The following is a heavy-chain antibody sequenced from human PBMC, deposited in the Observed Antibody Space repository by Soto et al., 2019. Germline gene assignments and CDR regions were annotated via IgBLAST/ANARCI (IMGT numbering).Heavy chain of an antibody. CDR2: ISSSSSYT. D-gene: IGHD3-10*01. V-gene: IGHV3-11*05. CDR3: ARGGKYYYGSGSLLVDP. J-gene: IGHJ5*02. Sequence: ESGGGLVTPGGSLRLSCAASGFTFSDYYMSWIRQAPGKGLEWVSYISSSSSYTNYADSVKGRFTISRDNAKNSLYLQMNSLRAEDTAVYYCARGGKYYYGSGSLLVDPWGQGTLVTVSS. CDR1: GFTFSDYY.